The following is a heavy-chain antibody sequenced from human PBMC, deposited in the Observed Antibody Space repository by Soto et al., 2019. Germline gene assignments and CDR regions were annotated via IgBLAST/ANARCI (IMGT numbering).Heavy chain of an antibody. CDR2: IDPSDSYT. CDR3: ARLARYCSGGSCQPYYGMDV. D-gene: IGHD2-15*01. CDR1: GYSFTSYW. Sequence: PGESLKISCKGSGYSFTSYWISWVRQMPGKGLEWIGRIDPSDSYTNYSPSFQGHVTISADKSISTAYLQWSSLKGSDTAMYYCARLARYCSGGSCQPYYGMDVWGQGTTVTVSS. J-gene: IGHJ6*02. V-gene: IGHV5-10-1*01.